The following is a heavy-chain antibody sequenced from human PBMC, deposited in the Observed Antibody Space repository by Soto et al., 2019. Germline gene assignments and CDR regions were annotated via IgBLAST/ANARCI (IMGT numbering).Heavy chain of an antibody. CDR2: ISGSGGST. Sequence: AISGSGGSTYYADSVKGRFTISRDNSKNTLYLQMNSLRAEDTAVYYCAKFHPADNVDDYYDSSGYFLSGSYFDYWGQGTLVTVSS. J-gene: IGHJ4*02. D-gene: IGHD3-22*01. V-gene: IGHV3-23*01. CDR3: AKFHPADNVDDYYDSSGYFLSGSYFDY.